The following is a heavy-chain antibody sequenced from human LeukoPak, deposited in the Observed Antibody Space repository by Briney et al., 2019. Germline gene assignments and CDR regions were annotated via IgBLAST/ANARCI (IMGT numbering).Heavy chain of an antibody. CDR1: GFTFDDYA. V-gene: IGHV3-9*01. Sequence: GGSLRLSCAASGFTFDDYAMHWVRQAPGKGLEWVSGISWNSGSIGYADSVKGRFTISRDNSKNTVYLQMNSLTAEDTAMYYCATRDYGSPDYWGQGTLVSVSS. CDR2: ISWNSGSI. D-gene: IGHD3-10*01. J-gene: IGHJ4*02. CDR3: ATRDYGSPDY.